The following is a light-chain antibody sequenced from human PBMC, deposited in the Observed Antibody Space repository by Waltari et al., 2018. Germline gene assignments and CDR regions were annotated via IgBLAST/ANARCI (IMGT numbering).Light chain of an antibody. CDR2: RND. J-gene: IGLJ3*02. CDR1: ASNIGGNV. V-gene: IGLV1-44*01. CDR3: AAWDDSLNGHWV. Sequence: QSVLTQPPSASGAPGQRVTISCSGRASNIGGNVVNWYQQFPGKAPKLVIYRNDQRPSGVPDRFSGSKSGTSASLAISGLQSEDEADYYGAAWDDSLNGHWVFGGGTKVTVL.